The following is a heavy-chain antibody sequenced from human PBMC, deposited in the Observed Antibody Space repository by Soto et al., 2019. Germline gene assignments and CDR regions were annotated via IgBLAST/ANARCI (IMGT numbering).Heavy chain of an antibody. V-gene: IGHV3-30-3*01. CDR3: ARDTHCIDY. CDR1: GFTFSDYA. J-gene: IGHJ4*02. Sequence: QVQLVESGGGVVQPGRSLRLSCAASGFTFSDYAIHWVRQAPGKGLEWVAIISYDGGNHYYADSVKGRFTISRDNSKNTRYLQMNSLRPEDTAIYYCARDTHCIDYWGQGTLVTVSS. CDR2: ISYDGGNH. D-gene: IGHD2-15*01.